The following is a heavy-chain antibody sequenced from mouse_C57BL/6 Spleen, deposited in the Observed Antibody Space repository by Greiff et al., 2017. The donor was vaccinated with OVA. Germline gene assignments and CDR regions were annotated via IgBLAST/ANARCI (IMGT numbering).Heavy chain of an antibody. Sequence: VQLQQSGPVLVKPGASVKMSCKASGYTFTDYYMNWVKQSHGRSLEWIGVINPYNGGTSYNQKFKGKATLTVDKSSSTAYMELNSLTSEDSAVYYCAGYSPNWDNYWGQGTTLTVSS. CDR2: INPYNGGT. J-gene: IGHJ2*01. CDR3: AGYSPNWDNY. CDR1: GYTFTDYY. D-gene: IGHD4-1*01. V-gene: IGHV1-19*01.